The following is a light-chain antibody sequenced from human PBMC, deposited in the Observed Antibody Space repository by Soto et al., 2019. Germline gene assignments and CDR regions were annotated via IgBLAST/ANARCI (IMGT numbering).Light chain of an antibody. Sequence: EIVMTQSPATVSVSPGERATLACRATQSVISRLAWYQQKPGQAPRLLIYGASTRATGIPARFSGSGSGTDFTLTISSLQSEDFAVYYCQQYNIWPRSFGQGTKVDI. CDR2: GAS. V-gene: IGKV3-15*01. CDR3: QQYNIWPRS. CDR1: QSVISR. J-gene: IGKJ1*01.